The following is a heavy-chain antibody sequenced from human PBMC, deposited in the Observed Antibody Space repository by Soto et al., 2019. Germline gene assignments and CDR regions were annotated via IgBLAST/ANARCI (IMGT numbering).Heavy chain of an antibody. Sequence: VQLMESGGGSIQPGASLRLSCAASGLTVSSNYMSWVRQAPGKGLEWVSFIYTDGSTYYADSVRGRFTASRDNSKNTLYLQMNSLRAEDTAIYYCPPGGSSLGYWGQGPLVTVSS. CDR2: IYTDGST. CDR3: PPGGSSLGY. CDR1: GLTVSSNY. V-gene: IGHV3-53*01. J-gene: IGHJ4*02. D-gene: IGHD6-6*01.